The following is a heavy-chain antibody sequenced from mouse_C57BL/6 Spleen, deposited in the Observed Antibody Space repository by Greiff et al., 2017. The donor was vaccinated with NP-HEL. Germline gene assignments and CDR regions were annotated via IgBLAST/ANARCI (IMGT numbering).Heavy chain of an antibody. CDR2: ISYDGSN. Sequence: EESGPGLVKPSQSLSLTCSVTGYSITSGYYWNWIRQFPGNKLEWMGYISYDGSNNYNPSLKNRISITRDTSKNQFFLKLNSVTTEDTATYYCARDKDDGYNAMDYWGQGTSVTVSS. D-gene: IGHD2-3*01. CDR3: ARDKDDGYNAMDY. J-gene: IGHJ4*01. CDR1: GYSITSGYY. V-gene: IGHV3-6*01.